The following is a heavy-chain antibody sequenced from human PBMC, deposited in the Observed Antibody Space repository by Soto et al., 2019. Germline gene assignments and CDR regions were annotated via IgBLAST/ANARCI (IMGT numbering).Heavy chain of an antibody. V-gene: IGHV1-8*01. CDR3: AKDVVYCSSTSCYADENYYMDV. Sequence: GASVKVSCKASGYTFTSYDINWVRQATGQGLERMGWMNPNSGNTGYAQKFQGRVTMTRNTSISTAYMELSSLRSEDTAVYYCAKDVVYCSSTSCYADENYYMDVWGKGTTVTVSS. CDR2: MNPNSGNT. D-gene: IGHD2-2*01. J-gene: IGHJ6*03. CDR1: GYTFTSYD.